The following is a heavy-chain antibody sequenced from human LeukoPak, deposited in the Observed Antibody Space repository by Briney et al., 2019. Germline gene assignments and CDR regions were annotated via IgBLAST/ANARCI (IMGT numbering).Heavy chain of an antibody. D-gene: IGHD4-23*01. Sequence: PSETLSLTCTVSGGSISRGGYYGSWIRQHPGKGLEWIGYIYYSGSTYYNPSLKSRVTISVDTSKNQFSLKLSSVTAADTAVYYCARDLGRTTVVSYFDYWGQGTLVTVSS. J-gene: IGHJ4*02. CDR3: ARDLGRTTVVSYFDY. CDR1: GGSISRGGYY. V-gene: IGHV4-31*03. CDR2: IYYSGST.